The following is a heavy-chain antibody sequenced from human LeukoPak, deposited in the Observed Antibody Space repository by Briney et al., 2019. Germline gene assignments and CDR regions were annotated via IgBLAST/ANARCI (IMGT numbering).Heavy chain of an antibody. CDR3: AKSNVYYYYYYMDV. V-gene: IGHV1-2*02. D-gene: IGHD1-1*01. J-gene: IGHJ6*03. CDR2: INPNSGGT. Sequence: GASVKVSCKASGYTFTGYYMHWVRQAPGQGLEWMGWINPNSGGTNYAQKFQGRVTMTRDTSISTAYMELSRLRSDDTAAYYCAKSNVYYYYYYMDVWGKGTTVTVSS. CDR1: GYTFTGYY.